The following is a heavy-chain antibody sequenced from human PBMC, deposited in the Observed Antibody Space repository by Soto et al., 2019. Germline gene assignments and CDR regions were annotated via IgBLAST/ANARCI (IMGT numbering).Heavy chain of an antibody. CDR1: GGTFSSYA. CDR3: ARDLTEFGMVRGVSTQGMDY. CDR2: IIPIFGTA. Sequence: ASVKVSCKASGGTFSSYAISWVRQAPGQGLEWMGGIIPIFGTANYAQKFQGRVTITADESTSTAYMELSSLRSEDTAVYYCARDLTEFGMVRGVSTQGMDYWGQGTLVTVSS. D-gene: IGHD3-10*01. V-gene: IGHV1-69*13. J-gene: IGHJ4*02.